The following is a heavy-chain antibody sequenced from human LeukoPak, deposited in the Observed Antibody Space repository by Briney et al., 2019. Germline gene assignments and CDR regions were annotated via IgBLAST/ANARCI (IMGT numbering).Heavy chain of an antibody. CDR1: GFAVSSNY. V-gene: IGHV3-53*01. CDR3: ARVSSLIGYFDY. J-gene: IGHJ4*02. CDR2: IYSGGST. Sequence: GGSLRLSCAASGFAVSSNYMNWVRQAPGKGLEWVSVIYSGGSTYYADSVKGRFSISRDNSKNTLYLQMNSLRAEDTAVYYCARVSSLIGYFDYWGQGTLVTVSS.